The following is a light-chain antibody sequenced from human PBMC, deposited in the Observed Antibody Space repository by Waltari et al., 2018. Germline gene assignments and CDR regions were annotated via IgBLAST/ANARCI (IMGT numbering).Light chain of an antibody. V-gene: IGLV2-14*03. CDR2: DVT. J-gene: IGLJ1*01. Sequence: QSALTQPASVSGSPGQSITISCIGTTSDIGDYYYVSWYQQFPGKAPKLIIYDVTKRPSGISGRFSGPKSGNTASLTISGLQAEDEGDYYCCSFRGGDSFVFGTGTRVTVV. CDR1: TSDIGDYYY. CDR3: CSFRGGDSFV.